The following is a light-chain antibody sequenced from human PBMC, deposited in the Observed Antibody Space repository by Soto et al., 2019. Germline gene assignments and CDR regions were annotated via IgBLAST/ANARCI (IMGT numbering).Light chain of an antibody. J-gene: IGKJ1*01. V-gene: IGKV3-11*01. CDR1: QSVGTY. CDR3: QHYGDSSWT. Sequence: EIVLTQSPATLSLSPGERAILSCRASQSVGTYLAWYQQKPGQAPRLLIYDASNRATGIPARFSGSGSGTDFTLTISRLEPEDFAVYFCQHYGDSSWTFGQGTKVDIK. CDR2: DAS.